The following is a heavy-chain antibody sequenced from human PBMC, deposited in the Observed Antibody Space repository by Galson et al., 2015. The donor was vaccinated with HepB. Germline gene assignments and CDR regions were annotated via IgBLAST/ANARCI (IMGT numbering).Heavy chain of an antibody. D-gene: IGHD3-3*01. CDR3: AKGYYDLLSGSFRDYYYYGRDV. J-gene: IGHJ6*02. Sequence: SLRLSCAASGFTFSNWGMHWVRQPPGKGLEWVAVISYDGNNQYYADSVKGRFTVSRDNSNNTLFFQMDSLRPDDTAVYYCAKGYYDLLSGSFRDYYYYGRDVWGQGTTVIVSS. CDR1: GFTFSNWG. CDR2: ISYDGNNQ. V-gene: IGHV3-30*18.